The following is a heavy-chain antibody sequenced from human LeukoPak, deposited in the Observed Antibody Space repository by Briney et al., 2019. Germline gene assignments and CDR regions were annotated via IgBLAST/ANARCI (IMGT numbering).Heavy chain of an antibody. J-gene: IGHJ5*02. CDR2: IYTSGST. CDR1: GGSFSGYY. Sequence: SETLSLTCAVYGGSFSGYYWSWIRQPAGKGLEWIGRIYTSGSTNYNPSLKSRVTMSVDTSKNQFSLKLSSVTAADTAVYYCARSSNDFWSGYYDLNWFDPWGQGTLVTVSS. CDR3: ARSSNDFWSGYYDLNWFDP. D-gene: IGHD3-3*01. V-gene: IGHV4-59*10.